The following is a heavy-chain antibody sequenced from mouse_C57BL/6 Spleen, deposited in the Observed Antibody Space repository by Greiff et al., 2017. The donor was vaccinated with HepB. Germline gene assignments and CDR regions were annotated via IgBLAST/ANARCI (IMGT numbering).Heavy chain of an antibody. D-gene: IGHD2-1*01. CDR2: IHPNSGST. J-gene: IGHJ2*01. CDR3: ARAPYGNYDFDY. CDR1: GYTFTSYW. Sequence: QVQLQQSGAELVKPGASVKLSCKASGYTFTSYWMHWVKQRPGQGLEWIGMIHPNSGSTNYNEKFKSKATLTVDKSSSTAYMQLSSLTSEDSAVYYCARAPYGNYDFDYWGQGTTLTVSS. V-gene: IGHV1-64*01.